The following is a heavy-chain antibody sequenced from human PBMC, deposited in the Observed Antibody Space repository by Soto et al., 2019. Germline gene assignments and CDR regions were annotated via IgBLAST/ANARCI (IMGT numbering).Heavy chain of an antibody. D-gene: IGHD3-10*01. J-gene: IGHJ4*02. CDR3: AREEYYYGSGAFFDY. Sequence: QVQLVQSGAEVKKPGSSVKVSCKASGGTFSSYTISWVRQAPGQGLEWMGRIIPILGIANYAQKFQGRVTITADKSTSTAYMELSSLRSDETAVYYCAREEYYYGSGAFFDYWGQGTLVTVSS. CDR1: GGTFSSYT. CDR2: IIPILGIA. V-gene: IGHV1-69*08.